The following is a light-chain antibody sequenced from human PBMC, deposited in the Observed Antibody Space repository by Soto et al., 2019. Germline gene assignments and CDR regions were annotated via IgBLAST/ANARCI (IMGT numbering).Light chain of an antibody. J-gene: IGLJ1*01. CDR2: EVT. V-gene: IGLV2-14*01. Sequence: QSALSQPASVSGSPGQSITISCTGTSSDVGYYNYVSWYQHHPGQAPRLMIYEVTNRPSGVSDRFSGSKSGNTASLTISRLLAEDEADYYCSSYTSICTYVFGTGTKLTVL. CDR3: SSYTSICTYV. CDR1: SSDVGYYNY.